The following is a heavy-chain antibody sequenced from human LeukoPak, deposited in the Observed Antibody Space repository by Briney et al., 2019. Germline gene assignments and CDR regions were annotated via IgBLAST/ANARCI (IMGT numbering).Heavy chain of an antibody. V-gene: IGHV4-39*01. CDR2: IYYSGST. CDR1: GGSISSSSYY. CDR3: ARQVNQAEYYYCSGSYYDHFDY. J-gene: IGHJ4*02. Sequence: SETLSLTCTVSGGSISSSSYYWGWIRQPPGKGLEWIGSIYYSGSTYYNPSLKSRVTISVDTSKNQFSLKLSSVTAADTAVYYCARQVNQAEYYYCSGSYYDHFDYWGQGTLVTVSS. D-gene: IGHD3-10*01.